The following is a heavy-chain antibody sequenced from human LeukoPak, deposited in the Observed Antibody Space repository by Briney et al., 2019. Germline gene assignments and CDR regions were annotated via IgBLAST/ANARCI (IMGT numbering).Heavy chain of an antibody. Sequence: ASVKVSCKASGYTFTGYGMHWVRQAPGQGLEWMGWINPNSGGTNYAQNFQGRVTMTRDTSMSTAYMELSSLRSEDTAVYYCARAWSGRDISGYYYRAFHIWGQGTMVTVSS. J-gene: IGHJ3*02. CDR1: GYTFTGYG. CDR2: INPNSGGT. D-gene: IGHD3-22*01. V-gene: IGHV1-2*02. CDR3: ARAWSGRDISGYYYRAFHI.